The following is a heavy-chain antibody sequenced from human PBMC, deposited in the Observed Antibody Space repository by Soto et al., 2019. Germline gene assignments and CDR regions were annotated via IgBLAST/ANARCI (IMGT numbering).Heavy chain of an antibody. J-gene: IGHJ2*01. Sequence: QVQLQESGPGLVKPSQTLSLTCTVSGGSVSSGGQYWSWIRQHPGKGLEWIGNIYYSGDTFYNPSPRXRXTXSXXQSRNQSSLSLSSVPAADAAVYYCARRHPRVYFGRWGRGTLLTVSS. V-gene: IGHV4-31*03. CDR2: IYYSGDT. CDR3: ARRHPRVYFGR. CDR1: GGSVSSGGQY.